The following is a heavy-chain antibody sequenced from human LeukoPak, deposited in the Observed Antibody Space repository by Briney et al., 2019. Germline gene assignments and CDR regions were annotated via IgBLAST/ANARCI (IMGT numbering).Heavy chain of an antibody. CDR1: GFTFSSYW. CDR3: ARDSSGWYPYNWFDP. J-gene: IGHJ5*02. V-gene: IGHV4-31*02. D-gene: IGHD6-19*01. CDR2: IYYSGST. Sequence: LRLSCAASGFTFSSYWMHWIRQHPGKGLEWIGYIYYSGSTYYNPSLKSRVTISVDTSKNQFSLKLSSVTAADTAVYYCARDSSGWYPYNWFDPWGQGTLVTVSS.